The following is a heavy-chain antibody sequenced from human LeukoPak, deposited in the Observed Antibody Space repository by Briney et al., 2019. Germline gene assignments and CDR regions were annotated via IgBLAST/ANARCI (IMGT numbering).Heavy chain of an antibody. Sequence: SVEVSCKASGGTFSSYAISWVRQAPGQGLEWMGGIIPIFGTANYAQKFQGRVTITTDESTSTAYMELSSLRSEDTAVYYCARDRYYDSSGSDAFDIWGQGTMVTVSS. CDR3: ARDRYYDSSGSDAFDI. CDR1: GGTFSSYA. V-gene: IGHV1-69*05. J-gene: IGHJ3*02. CDR2: IIPIFGTA. D-gene: IGHD3-22*01.